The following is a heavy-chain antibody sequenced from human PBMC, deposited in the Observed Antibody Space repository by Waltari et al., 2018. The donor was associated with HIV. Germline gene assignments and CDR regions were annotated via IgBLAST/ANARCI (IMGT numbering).Heavy chain of an antibody. CDR3: AVGRFDP. V-gene: IGHV1-24*01. CDR2: CDPEDGET. Sequence: QVQLVQSGAEVKKPGASVKVSCKVSGYTLTELSMHWVRQAPGKGLEWMGGCDPEDGETIYAQKCQGRVTMTEETSTDTAYMELSSLRSEDAAVYYCAVGRFDPWGQGTLVTVSS. J-gene: IGHJ5*02. CDR1: GYTLTELS.